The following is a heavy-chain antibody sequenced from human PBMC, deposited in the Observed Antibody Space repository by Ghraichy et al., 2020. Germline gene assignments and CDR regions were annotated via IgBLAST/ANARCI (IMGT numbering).Heavy chain of an antibody. J-gene: IGHJ4*02. Sequence: SETLSLTCAVYGGSFSGYYWSWIRQPPGKGLEWIGEINHSGSTNYNPSLKSRVTISVDTSKNQFSLKLSSVTAADTAVYYCARVQGRDGYNYGARYYFDYWGQGTLVTVSS. CDR1: GGSFSGYY. CDR3: ARVQGRDGYNYGARYYFDY. V-gene: IGHV4-34*01. CDR2: INHSGST. D-gene: IGHD5-24*01.